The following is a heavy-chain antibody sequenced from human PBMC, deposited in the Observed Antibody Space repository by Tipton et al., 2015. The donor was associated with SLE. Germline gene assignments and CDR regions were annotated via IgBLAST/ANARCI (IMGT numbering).Heavy chain of an antibody. D-gene: IGHD2-2*02. CDR1: GYTFTSYY. CDR3: ARDCSSTSCYTGIDY. Sequence: QLVQSGAEVKKPGASVKVSCKASGYTFTSYYMHWVRQAPGQGLEWMGIINPSGGSTSYAQKFQGRVTMTTDTSTSTAYMELRSLRSDDTAVYYCARDCSSTSCYTGIDYWGQRTLVTVSS. J-gene: IGHJ4*02. V-gene: IGHV1-46*01. CDR2: INPSGGST.